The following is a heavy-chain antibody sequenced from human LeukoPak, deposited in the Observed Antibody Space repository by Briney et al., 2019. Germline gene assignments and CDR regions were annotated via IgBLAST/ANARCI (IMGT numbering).Heavy chain of an antibody. CDR1: GVSISSNSYY. V-gene: IGHV4-39*07. J-gene: IGHJ4*02. Sequence: PSETLSLTCTVSGVSISSNSYYWGWIRQPPGKGLEWIGNMYDSENTYYNTSLKSRLTISVDTSKNQFSLKLSSVTAADTAVYYCARVPSGSYLDIDYWGQGTLVTVSS. CDR2: MYDSENT. CDR3: ARVPSGSYLDIDY. D-gene: IGHD1-26*01.